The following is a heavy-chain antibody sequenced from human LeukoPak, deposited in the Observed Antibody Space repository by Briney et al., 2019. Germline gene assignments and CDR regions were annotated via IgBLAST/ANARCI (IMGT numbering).Heavy chain of an antibody. CDR3: ARDRFMVRGVMVGTFDL. CDR1: GFTFSDYA. V-gene: IGHV3-33*01. Sequence: GRSLRLSCAASGFTFSDYAMHWVRQAPGKGLKRVAVIGYDGSNKYDADSVKGRFTICRDNSENMMYLQMNSLRAEDTAVYYCARDRFMVRGVMVGTFDLWGQGTMVTVSS. J-gene: IGHJ3*01. CDR2: IGYDGSNK. D-gene: IGHD3-10*01.